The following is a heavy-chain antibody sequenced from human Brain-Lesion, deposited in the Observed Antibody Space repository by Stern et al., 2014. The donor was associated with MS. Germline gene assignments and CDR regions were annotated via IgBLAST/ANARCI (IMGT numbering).Heavy chain of an antibody. J-gene: IGHJ4*02. CDR1: GYTFTGYY. Sequence: VQLVESGAEVKKPGASVKVSCKASGYTFTGYYMHWGRQALEQGLKGLGWINPKSGGTNYAQKFQGWVTMTRDTSINTAYMELSRLRSDDTAVYYCATYYYDSTGYNDFWGQGTLVTVSS. CDR2: INPKSGGT. D-gene: IGHD3-22*01. V-gene: IGHV1-2*04. CDR3: ATYYYDSTGYNDF.